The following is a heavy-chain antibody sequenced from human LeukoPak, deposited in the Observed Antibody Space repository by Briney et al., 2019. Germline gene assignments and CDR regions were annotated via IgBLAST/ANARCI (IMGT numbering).Heavy chain of an antibody. D-gene: IGHD3-9*01. V-gene: IGHV1-2*02. J-gene: IGHJ4*02. Sequence: ASVKVSCKASGYTLTGYYMHWVRQAPGQGLEWMGWINSKSGGTNYAQKFQGRVSMTRDTSINAAYMQLSRLRSDDTAVYYCARSPHILTGENFDYWGQGTLLTVSS. CDR1: GYTLTGYY. CDR3: ARSPHILTGENFDY. CDR2: INSKSGGT.